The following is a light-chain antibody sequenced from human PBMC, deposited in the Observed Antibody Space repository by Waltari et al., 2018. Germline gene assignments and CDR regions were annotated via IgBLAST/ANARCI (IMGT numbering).Light chain of an antibody. J-gene: IGLJ3*02. CDR3: QSYDSSLRGSRV. Sequence: QSVLTQPPSVSGAPGQRVTISCTGSSSNIGAGYNVHWYQQLPGTAPNLLIFDNTNRPSGVPDRFSGSKSGTSASLVITGLQAEDEADYYCQSYDSSLRGSRVFGGGTKVTVL. V-gene: IGLV1-40*01. CDR1: SSNIGAGYN. CDR2: DNT.